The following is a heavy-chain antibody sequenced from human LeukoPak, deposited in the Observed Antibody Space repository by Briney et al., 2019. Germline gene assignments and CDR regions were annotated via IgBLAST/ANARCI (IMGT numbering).Heavy chain of an antibody. CDR3: ARVSDFNGLDY. Sequence: PSETLSPTCTVSGGSISSYYWSWIRQPPGKGLEWIGYIYYSGSTNYNPSLKSRVTISVDTSKNQFSLKLSSVTAADTAVYYCARVSDFNGLDYWGQGTLVTVSS. J-gene: IGHJ4*02. CDR1: GGSISSYY. V-gene: IGHV4-59*01. CDR2: IYYSGST. D-gene: IGHD3/OR15-3a*01.